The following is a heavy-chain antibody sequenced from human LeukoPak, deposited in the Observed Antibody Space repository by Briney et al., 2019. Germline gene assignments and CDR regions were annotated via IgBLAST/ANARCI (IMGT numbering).Heavy chain of an antibody. Sequence: PGGSLRLSCAASGFTFANTWMHWVRQAPGKGLGWVSLINNDGSTTNYADSVKGRFTISRDNAKNTVYLQMNSLRAEDTAVYYCAIGGTYGSGSWGQGTLVTVSS. V-gene: IGHV3-74*01. CDR1: GFTFANTW. D-gene: IGHD3-10*01. CDR3: AIGGTYGSGS. J-gene: IGHJ4*02. CDR2: INNDGSTT.